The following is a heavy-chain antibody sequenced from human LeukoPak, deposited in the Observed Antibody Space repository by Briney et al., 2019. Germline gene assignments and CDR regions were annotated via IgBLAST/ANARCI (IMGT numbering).Heavy chain of an antibody. Sequence: PSQTLSLTCTVSDDSISSSNYYWGWIRQPPGKGLEWIGNIYYSGTTFYNPSLKSRVTISVDTSKNQFSLKLNSVTAADTAVYFCARYIPFRRLFDYWGQATLVTVSS. V-gene: IGHV4-39*01. J-gene: IGHJ4*02. CDR3: ARYIPFRRLFDY. D-gene: IGHD6-25*01. CDR1: DDSISSSNYY. CDR2: IYYSGTT.